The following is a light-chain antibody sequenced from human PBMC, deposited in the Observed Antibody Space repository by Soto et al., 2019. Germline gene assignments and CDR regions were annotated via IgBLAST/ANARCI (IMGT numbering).Light chain of an antibody. J-gene: IGKJ4*01. Sequence: DIVMTQSPLSLPVTPGDPASISCRSSQSLLHSNGYNYLDWYLQKPGQSPQLLIYLGSNRASGVPDRFSGSGSGTDFTLKISRVEAADVGVYYCMQALQTPLTFGGGTKVEIK. CDR2: LGS. CDR3: MQALQTPLT. V-gene: IGKV2-28*01. CDR1: QSLLHSNGYNY.